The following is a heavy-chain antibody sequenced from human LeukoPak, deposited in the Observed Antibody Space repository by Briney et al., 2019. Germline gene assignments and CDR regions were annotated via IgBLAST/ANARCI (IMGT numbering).Heavy chain of an antibody. D-gene: IGHD3/OR15-3a*01. CDR1: GASVSGKF. CDR2: IYYSGST. J-gene: IGHJ4*01. Sequence: PSETLSLTCTVFGASVSGKFWSWIRHSPGNGLEWIGLIYYSGSTKFNPSLKSRVAMSVDPSNNQFSLSLNSVTTTDTAVYFCVGGGDWLPEYWGHGTQVIVSS. V-gene: IGHV4-59*02. CDR3: VGGGDWLPEY.